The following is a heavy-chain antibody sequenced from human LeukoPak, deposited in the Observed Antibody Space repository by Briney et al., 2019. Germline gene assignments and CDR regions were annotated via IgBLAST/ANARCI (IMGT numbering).Heavy chain of an antibody. J-gene: IGHJ4*02. D-gene: IGHD3-22*01. CDR1: GGSFSGYY. V-gene: IGHV4-34*01. CDR3: ARGSSGYYSLYYFDY. Sequence: SETLSLTCAVYGGSFSGYYWSWIRQPPGKGLEWIGEINHSGSTNYNPSLKSRVTISVDTSKNQFSLKLSSVTAADTAVHYCARGSSGYYSLYYFDYWGQGTLVTVSS. CDR2: INHSGST.